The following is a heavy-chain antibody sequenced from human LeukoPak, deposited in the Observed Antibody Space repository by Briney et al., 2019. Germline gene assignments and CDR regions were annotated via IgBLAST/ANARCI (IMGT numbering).Heavy chain of an antibody. CDR2: INPNSGGT. CDR3: ARAGSYYDSSGYYYPSYYYYGMDV. Sequence: ASVKVSCKASGYTFTGYYMHWVRQAPGQGLERMGWINPNSGGTNYAQKFQGWVTMTRDTSISTAYMELSRLRSDDTAVYYCARAGSYYDSSGYYYPSYYYYGMDVWGQGTTVTVSS. CDR1: GYTFTGYY. J-gene: IGHJ6*02. D-gene: IGHD3-22*01. V-gene: IGHV1-2*04.